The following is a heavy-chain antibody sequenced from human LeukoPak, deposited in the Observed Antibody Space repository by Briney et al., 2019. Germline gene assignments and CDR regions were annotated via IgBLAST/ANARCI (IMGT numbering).Heavy chain of an antibody. CDR1: GFTFSSYW. D-gene: IGHD3/OR15-3a*01. V-gene: IGHV3-7*01. J-gene: IGHJ4*02. CDR2: INQDGSEK. CDR3: ARDGPNKGTDFDY. Sequence: GGALRLSCAAPGFTFSSYWMTWVPQAPGKGLGWVANINQDGSEKYYVDSVKGRFTISRDNAKNPLYLQMNSLRAEDTAVYYCARDGPNKGTDFDYWGQGTLVTVSS.